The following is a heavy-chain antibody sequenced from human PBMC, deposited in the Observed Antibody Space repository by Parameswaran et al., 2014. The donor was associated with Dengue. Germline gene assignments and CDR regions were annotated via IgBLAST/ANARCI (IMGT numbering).Heavy chain of an antibody. CDR2: INAGNGNT. D-gene: IGHD3-3*01. V-gene: IGHV1-3*01. CDR3: ARDRVSSALFGVVMGEAFDY. Sequence: WVRQAPGQRLEWMGWINAGNGNTKYSQKFQGRVTITRDTSASTAYMELSSLRSEDTAVYYCARDRVSSALFGVVMGEAFDYWGQGTLVTVSS. J-gene: IGHJ4*02.